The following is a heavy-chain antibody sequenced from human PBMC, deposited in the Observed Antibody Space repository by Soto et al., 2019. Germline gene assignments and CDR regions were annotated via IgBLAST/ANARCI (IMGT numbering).Heavy chain of an antibody. J-gene: IGHJ6*03. D-gene: IGHD2-15*01. CDR3: ARDWYCSGGTCYGGHYYYMDV. CDR2: ISGYNDDT. V-gene: IGHV1-18*01. CDR1: GYTFTRYG. Sequence: ASVKVSCKASGYTFTRYGISWVRQAPGQGLEWMGWISGYNDDTNHAQKFQGRVSMTTDTSTSTAYMELRSLRSDDTAVYYCARDWYCSGGTCYGGHYYYMDVWGKGTTVTVSS.